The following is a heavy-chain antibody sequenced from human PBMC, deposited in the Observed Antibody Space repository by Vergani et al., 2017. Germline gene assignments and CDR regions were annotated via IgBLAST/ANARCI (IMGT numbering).Heavy chain of an antibody. CDR1: GFTFDDYA. V-gene: IGHV3-9*03. D-gene: IGHD3-9*01. CDR2: ISWNSGSI. CDR3: AKDSDYDILTGFALDY. J-gene: IGHJ4*02. Sequence: EVQLVESGGGLVQPGRSLRLSCAASGFTFDDYAMHWVRQAPGKGLEWVSGISWNSGSIGYADSVKGRFTISRDNAKNSLYLQMNSLRAEDMALYYCAKDSDYDILTGFALDYWGQGTLVTVSS.